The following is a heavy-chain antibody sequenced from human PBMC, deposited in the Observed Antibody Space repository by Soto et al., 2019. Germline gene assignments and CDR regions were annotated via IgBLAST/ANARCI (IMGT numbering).Heavy chain of an antibody. Sequence: GASVKVSCKASGYTFTSYYMHWVRQAPGQGLEWMGIINPGGDSTSYAQKFQGRVSMTRDTSTSTIYMELSSLRYEDTAVYYCARRNCKSTSCFLDYWGQGTLVTVSS. D-gene: IGHD2-2*01. CDR2: INPGGDST. CDR3: ARRNCKSTSCFLDY. CDR1: GYTFTSYY. J-gene: IGHJ4*02. V-gene: IGHV1-46*01.